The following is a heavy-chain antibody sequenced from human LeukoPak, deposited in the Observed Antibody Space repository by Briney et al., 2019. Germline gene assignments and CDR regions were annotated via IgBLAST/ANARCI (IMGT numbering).Heavy chain of an antibody. Sequence: GGSLRLSCAASGFTFSTYAVNWVRQAPGKGLEWVSAISSSGGTTYYANSVKGRFSISRDNSKNTLYLRMNSLRAEDTAIYYCAKDWNAWPTNFDSWGQGTLVTVSA. CDR2: ISSSGGTT. J-gene: IGHJ4*02. CDR1: GFTFSTYA. V-gene: IGHV3-23*01. D-gene: IGHD5-24*01. CDR3: AKDWNAWPTNFDS.